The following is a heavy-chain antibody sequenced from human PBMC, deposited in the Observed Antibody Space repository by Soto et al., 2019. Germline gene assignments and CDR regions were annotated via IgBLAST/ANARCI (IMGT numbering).Heavy chain of an antibody. D-gene: IGHD2-2*01. V-gene: IGHV3-21*01. Sequence: PGGSVRLSCVASAFTFNNFPMHWVRQSPVKGLQWLASITTTSTYKYYADSVKGRFSISRDNAKNSLYLELTNLRSEDTAVYYCAREKCSSTSSQHGTDVSGLGTTVAVSS. J-gene: IGHJ6*02. CDR1: AFTFNNFP. CDR3: AREKCSSTSSQHGTDV. CDR2: ITTTSTYK.